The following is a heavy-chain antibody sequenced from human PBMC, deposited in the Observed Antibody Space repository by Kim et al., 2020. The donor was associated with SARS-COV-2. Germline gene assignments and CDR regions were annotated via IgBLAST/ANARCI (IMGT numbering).Heavy chain of an antibody. V-gene: IGHV4-59*01. CDR2: IYYSGRT. J-gene: IGHJ4*02. Sequence: SETLSLTCSVSSYSISSYYFSWIRQLPGKGLEWLGYIYYSGRTVYNPSLETRGTISWDTSTNQFSLLLASVIDADTAADYCARWEGRCSSHHFDYWGQG. CDR3: ARWEGRCSSHHFDY. D-gene: IGHD2-15*01. CDR1: SYSISSYY.